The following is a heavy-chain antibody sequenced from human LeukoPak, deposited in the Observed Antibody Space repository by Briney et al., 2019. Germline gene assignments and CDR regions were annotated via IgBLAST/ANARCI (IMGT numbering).Heavy chain of an antibody. V-gene: IGHV1-18*01. D-gene: IGHD6-19*01. CDR2: ISAYIGNT. Sequence: ASVQRSCKAAGYTFTSYGISWVRQAPGQGLQGMGWISAYIGNTNYAQKHQGRVTMTTDTSTSTAYMELRSLRADDTAVYYCARDKQWLVSDYWGQGTLVNVSS. CDR3: ARDKQWLVSDY. CDR1: GYTFTSYG. J-gene: IGHJ4*02.